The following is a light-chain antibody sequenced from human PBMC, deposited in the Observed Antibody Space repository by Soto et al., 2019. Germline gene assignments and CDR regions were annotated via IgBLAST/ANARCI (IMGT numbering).Light chain of an antibody. CDR3: QHSNSYSEA. Sequence: DIQMTQSPSTLSGSVGDRVTITCRASQTISSWLAWYQQKPGKAPKLLIYKASTLKSGVPSRFSGSGSGTEFPLTISSLQPDDFATYYCQHSNSYSEAFGQGTKVDIK. CDR1: QTISSW. CDR2: KAS. V-gene: IGKV1-5*03. J-gene: IGKJ1*01.